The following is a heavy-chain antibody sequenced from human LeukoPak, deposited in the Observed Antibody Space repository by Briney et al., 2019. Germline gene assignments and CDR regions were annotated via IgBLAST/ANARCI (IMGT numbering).Heavy chain of an antibody. CDR3: ARHHSSSCLGY. Sequence: PSETLSLACTVSGGSISSSSYYWGWIRQPPGKGLEWIGSIYYSGSTYYNPSLKSRVTISVDTSKNQFSLKLSSVTAADTAVYYCARHHSSSCLGYWGQGTLVTVSS. D-gene: IGHD6-13*01. CDR2: IYYSGST. J-gene: IGHJ4*02. CDR1: GGSISSSSYY. V-gene: IGHV4-39*01.